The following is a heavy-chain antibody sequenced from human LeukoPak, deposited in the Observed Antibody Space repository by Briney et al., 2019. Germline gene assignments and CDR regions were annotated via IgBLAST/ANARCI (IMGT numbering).Heavy chain of an antibody. CDR3: ARDLHYYVAMDV. CDR1: GFSFSSYD. J-gene: IGHJ6*02. V-gene: IGHV3-23*01. D-gene: IGHD3-10*02. CDR2: IGSDGKT. Sequence: GGSLRLSCEASGFSFSSYDMTWVRQAPGKGLEWVSSIGSDGKTHNSGTVKGRFVISRDNFGGMVFLQVNSQRVEDTALYYCARDLHYYVAMDVRGQGTTVTVSS.